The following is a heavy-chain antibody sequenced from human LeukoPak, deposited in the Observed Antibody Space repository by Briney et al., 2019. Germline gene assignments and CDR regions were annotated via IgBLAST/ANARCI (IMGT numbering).Heavy chain of an antibody. CDR1: GGSISSYY. J-gene: IGHJ4*02. V-gene: IGHV4-59*01. CDR3: ARVSYDTSGYPHDY. Sequence: PSETLSLTCIVSGGSISSYYWSWIRQPPGKGLEWIGYIYYSGSTDYNPSLKSRVTISVDTSKNQFSLKLNSVTAADTAVYYCARVSYDTSGYPHDYWGQGTLVTVSS. D-gene: IGHD3-22*01. CDR2: IYYSGST.